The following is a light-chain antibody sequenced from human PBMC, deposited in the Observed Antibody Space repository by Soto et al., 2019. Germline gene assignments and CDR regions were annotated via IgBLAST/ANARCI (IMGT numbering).Light chain of an antibody. CDR2: GAS. J-gene: IGKJ3*01. CDR3: QQTSSAPKT. Sequence: DIQMTQSPSSLSASVGDRITITCRASQTISSYLNWYQQKPGKAPQLLIYGASRIHSGVPSRFSGGGSGTDFTLTISSLQPEDSATYYCQQTSSAPKTFGPGTKVDIK. CDR1: QTISSY. V-gene: IGKV1-39*01.